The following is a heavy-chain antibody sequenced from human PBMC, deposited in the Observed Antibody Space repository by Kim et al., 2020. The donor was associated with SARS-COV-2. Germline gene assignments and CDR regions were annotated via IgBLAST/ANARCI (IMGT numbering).Heavy chain of an antibody. CDR1: GYTFTSYA. D-gene: IGHD5-12*01. CDR2: INAGNGNT. CDR3: ARARVAKVATQLFDY. Sequence: ASVKVSCKASGYTFTSYAMHWVRQAPGQRLEWMGWINAGNGNTKYSQKFQGRVTITRDTSASTAYMELSSLRSEDTAVYYCARARVAKVATQLFDYWGQGALVTVSS. J-gene: IGHJ4*02. V-gene: IGHV1-3*01.